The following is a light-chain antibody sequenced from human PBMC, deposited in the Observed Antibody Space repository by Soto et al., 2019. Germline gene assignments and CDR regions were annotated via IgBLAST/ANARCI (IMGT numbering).Light chain of an antibody. CDR1: QSVTTSF. J-gene: IGKJ4*01. V-gene: IGKV3-20*01. Sequence: EIVLTQSPGPLSSSPGESATHSCRASQSVTTSFLAWYQQKPGQAPRLLIYGASSRATGIPDRFSGSGSGTDFTLTISRLEPEDFAVYYCQQYCRLPLTFGGGTKVEIK. CDR2: GAS. CDR3: QQYCRLPLT.